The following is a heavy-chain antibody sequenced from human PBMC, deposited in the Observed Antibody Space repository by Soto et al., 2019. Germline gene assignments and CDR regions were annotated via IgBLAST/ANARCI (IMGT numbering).Heavy chain of an antibody. D-gene: IGHD2-15*01. CDR3: ARDIGPHWYFDR. Sequence: GGSLRLSCAVSGFTVSSNYMGWVRQVPGKGLQWVSYIGPFGRTIYYADSVKGRFTISRDNAKNSLYLQMNSLRDEDTAVYDWARDIGPHWYFDRWGRGTLVTVSS. CDR2: IGPFGRTI. J-gene: IGHJ2*01. CDR1: GFTVSSNY. V-gene: IGHV3-48*02.